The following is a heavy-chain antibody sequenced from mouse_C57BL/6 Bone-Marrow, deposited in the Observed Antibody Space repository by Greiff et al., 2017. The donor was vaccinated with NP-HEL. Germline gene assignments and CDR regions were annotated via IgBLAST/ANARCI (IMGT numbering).Heavy chain of an antibody. V-gene: IGHV1-15*01. D-gene: IGHD1-1*01. CDR2: IDPETGGT. CDR1: GYTFTDYE. J-gene: IGHJ4*01. CDR3: TRGTTVRASYYAMDY. Sequence: QVQLQQSGAELVRPGASVTLSCKASGYTFTDYEMHWVKQTPVHGLEWIGAIDPETGGTAYNQKFKGKAILTADKSSSTAYMELRSLTSEDSAVYYCTRGTTVRASYYAMDYWGQGTSVTVSS.